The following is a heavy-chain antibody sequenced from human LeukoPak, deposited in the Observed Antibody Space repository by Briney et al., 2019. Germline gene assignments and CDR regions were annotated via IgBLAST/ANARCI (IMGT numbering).Heavy chain of an antibody. V-gene: IGHV4-34*01. CDR2: INHSGST. J-gene: IGHJ4*02. Sequence: SETLSLTCAVYGGSFSGYYWSCIRQPPGKGLEWIGEINHSGSTNYNPFLKSRVTISVDTSKNQFSLKLSSVTAEDTAVYYCARAQFVVVRGVQTAMREDYWGQGTLVTVSS. CDR1: GGSFSGYY. CDR3: ARAQFVVVRGVQTAMREDY. D-gene: IGHD3-10*01.